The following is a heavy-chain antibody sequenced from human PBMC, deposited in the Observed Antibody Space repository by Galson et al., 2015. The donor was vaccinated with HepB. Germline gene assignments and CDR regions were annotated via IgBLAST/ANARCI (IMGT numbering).Heavy chain of an antibody. Sequence: SVKVSCKASGYTFTSYGISWVRQAPGQGLEWMGWISAYNGNTNYAQKLQGRVTMTTDTSTSTAYMELRSLRSDDTAVYYCARVFDYYDSFLEESAFDIWGQGTMVTVSS. J-gene: IGHJ3*02. CDR2: ISAYNGNT. CDR3: ARVFDYYDSFLEESAFDI. D-gene: IGHD3-22*01. CDR1: GYTFTSYG. V-gene: IGHV1-18*04.